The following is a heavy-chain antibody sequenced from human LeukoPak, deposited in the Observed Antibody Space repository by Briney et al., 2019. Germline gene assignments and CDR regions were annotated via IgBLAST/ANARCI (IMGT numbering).Heavy chain of an antibody. CDR1: GGGFYGFY. D-gene: IGHD3-10*01. CDR3: ARGRIWPTYYYGSGYYYYMDV. Sequence: PSEDPFPPLAGYGGGFYGFYWRGIPPPPREGAGGSGGNKHSGSTNYNPSLESRVTISVDTSKNQFSLKLSSVTAADTAVYYCARGRIWPTYYYGSGYYYYMDVWGKGTTVTVSS. CDR2: NKHSGST. J-gene: IGHJ6*03. V-gene: IGHV4-34*01.